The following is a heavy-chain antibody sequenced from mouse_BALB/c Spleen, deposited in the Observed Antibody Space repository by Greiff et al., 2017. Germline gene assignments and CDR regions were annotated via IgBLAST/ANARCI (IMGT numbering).Heavy chain of an antibody. CDR3: ARSSRGYYAMDY. CDR2: ISSGSSTI. Sequence: EVQLQESGGGLVQPGGSRKLSCAASGFTFSSFGMHWVRQAPEKGLEWVAYISSGSSTIYYADTVKGRFTISRDNPKNTLFLQMTSLRSEDTAMYYCARSSRGYYAMDYWGQGTSVTVSS. V-gene: IGHV5-17*02. CDR1: GFTFSSFG. J-gene: IGHJ4*01.